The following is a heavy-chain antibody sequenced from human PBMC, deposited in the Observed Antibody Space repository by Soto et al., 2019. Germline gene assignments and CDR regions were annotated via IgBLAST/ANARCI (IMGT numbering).Heavy chain of an antibody. J-gene: IGHJ1*01. V-gene: IGHV4-30-2*01. CDR2: IYHSVST. CDR3: ARDSGGNSGYLQH. D-gene: IGHD2-15*01. CDR1: GGSISSGGYS. Sequence: PSETLSLTCTVSGGSISSGGYSWSWIRHPPGKGLEWIGYIYHSVSTYYNPSLKSRVTISVDRSKNQFSLKLSSVTAADTAVYYCARDSGGNSGYLQHWGQGTLVTVSS.